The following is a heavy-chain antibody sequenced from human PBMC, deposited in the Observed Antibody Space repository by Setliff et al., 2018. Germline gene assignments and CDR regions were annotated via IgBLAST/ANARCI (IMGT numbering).Heavy chain of an antibody. CDR1: GYSISSGYC. D-gene: IGHD1-26*01. CDR3: ARQAHDLKGGTTLFYWFDP. J-gene: IGHJ5*02. V-gene: IGHV4-38-2*01. Sequence: PSETLSLTCDVSGYSISSGYCWGWIRQPPGKGLEWIGSICHSGSTHYNPSLKSRVTISVDTSKNEFSLKVSSVTAADTAVYYCARQAHDLKGGTTLFYWFDPWGRGTLVTVSS. CDR2: ICHSGST.